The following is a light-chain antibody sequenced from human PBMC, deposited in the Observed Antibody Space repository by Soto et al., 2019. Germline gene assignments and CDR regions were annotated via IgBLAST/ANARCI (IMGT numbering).Light chain of an antibody. V-gene: IGLV4-69*01. J-gene: IGLJ2*01. Sequence: QSVLTQSPSASASLGASVKLTCNLSSEHSYYAIAWHQQQPEKGPRYLMIVNNDGSHNKGDGIPDRFSGSKSGAERYLTISSLHSEDEADYYCQTWGTGIHEVVFGGGTQLTVL. CDR1: SEHSYYA. CDR2: VNNDGSH. CDR3: QTWGTGIHEVV.